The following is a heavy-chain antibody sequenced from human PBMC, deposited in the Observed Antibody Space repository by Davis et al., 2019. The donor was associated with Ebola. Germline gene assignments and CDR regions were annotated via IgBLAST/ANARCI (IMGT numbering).Heavy chain of an antibody. Sequence: PGGSLRLSCAASGFTFSSYAMHWVRQAPGKGLEWVAVISYDGSNKYYADSVKDRITISRDNSKNTLFLEMNSLRAEDTAVYYCARDSSYDASDFWGQGTMVTVSS. J-gene: IGHJ3*01. CDR2: ISYDGSNK. V-gene: IGHV3-30-3*01. CDR3: ARDSSYDASDF. CDR1: GFTFSSYA.